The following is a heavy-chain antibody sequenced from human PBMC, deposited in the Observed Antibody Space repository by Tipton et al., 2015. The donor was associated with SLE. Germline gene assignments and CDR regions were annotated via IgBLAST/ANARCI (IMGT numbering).Heavy chain of an antibody. J-gene: IGHJ6*03. CDR1: RYSFTSHW. CDR3: ARVGSSWYVGYYYYMDV. Sequence: QLVQSGAEVKKPGESLKISCKGSRYSFTSHWIGWVRQMPGKGLEWMGIISPGDSDTRYSPSFQGQVTISADKSISTAYLQWSSLKASDTAMYYCARVGSSWYVGYYYYMDVWGKGTTVTVSS. V-gene: IGHV5-51*01. D-gene: IGHD6-13*01. CDR2: ISPGDSDT.